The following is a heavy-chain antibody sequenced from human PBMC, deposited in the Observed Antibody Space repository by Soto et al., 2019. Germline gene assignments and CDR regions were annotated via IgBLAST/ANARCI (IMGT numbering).Heavy chain of an antibody. D-gene: IGHD3-16*01. Sequence: GGSLRLSCAPSVFTFIDYYMSWIRQAPGKGLEWVSYISSSSSYTNYADSVKGRFTISRDNAKNSLYLQMNSLRAEDTAVYYCASSWGGGAFDIWGQGTMVTVSS. CDR1: VFTFIDYY. V-gene: IGHV3-11*06. CDR3: ASSWGGGAFDI. CDR2: ISSSSSYT. J-gene: IGHJ3*02.